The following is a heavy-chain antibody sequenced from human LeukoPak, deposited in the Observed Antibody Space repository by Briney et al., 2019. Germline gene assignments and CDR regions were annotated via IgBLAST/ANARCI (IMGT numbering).Heavy chain of an antibody. Sequence: GGSLRLSCAASGFTFSSYSMNWVRQAPGKGLEWVSSISSSSSYIYYADSVKGRFTISRDNAKNSLYLQMNSLRAEDTAVYYCARDRVNSDGFDYWGQGATVTVSS. J-gene: IGHJ4*03. V-gene: IGHV3-21*01. D-gene: IGHD4-23*01. CDR1: GFTFSSYS. CDR3: ARDRVNSDGFDY. CDR2: ISSSSSYI.